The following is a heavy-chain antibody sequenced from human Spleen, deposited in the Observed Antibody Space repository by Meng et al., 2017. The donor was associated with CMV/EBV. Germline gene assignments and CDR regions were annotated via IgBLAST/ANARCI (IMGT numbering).Heavy chain of an antibody. CDR3: ARRYSSSWSRMGV. Sequence: GESLKISCAASGFTFSSYAMHWVRQAPGKGLEYVSALSSNGGSTYYADSVKGRFTISRDNSKNTLYLQMGSLRAEDMAVYYCARRYSSSWSRMGVWGQGTTVTVSS. CDR2: LSSNGGST. CDR1: GFTFSSYA. J-gene: IGHJ6*02. V-gene: IGHV3-64*02. D-gene: IGHD6-13*01.